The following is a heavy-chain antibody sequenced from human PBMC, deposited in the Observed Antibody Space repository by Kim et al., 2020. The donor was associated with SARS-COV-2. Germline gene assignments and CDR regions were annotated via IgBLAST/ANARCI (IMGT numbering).Heavy chain of an antibody. D-gene: IGHD6-6*01. J-gene: IGHJ4*02. V-gene: IGHV1-46*01. CDR3: ARIMKDRESSSSEIFDY. Sequence: YQGRVTMTRDTSTSTGYMELSSLRSEDTAVYYCARIMKDRESSSSEIFDYWGQGTLVTVSS.